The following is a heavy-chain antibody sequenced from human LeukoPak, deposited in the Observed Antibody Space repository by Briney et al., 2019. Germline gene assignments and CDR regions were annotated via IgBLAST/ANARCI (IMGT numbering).Heavy chain of an antibody. J-gene: IGHJ3*02. CDR1: GASISSSY. CDR3: ARDAYYDSSGYFNDPFDS. D-gene: IGHD3-22*01. Sequence: SETLSLTCTVSGASISSSYWSWIRQPPGKGLEWIGHISDSGDTDYNPSLKSRITISVDTPKKQFSLRLRSATAADTALYYCARDAYYDSSGYFNDPFDSRGQGAMVTVSS. V-gene: IGHV4-59*01. CDR2: ISDSGDT.